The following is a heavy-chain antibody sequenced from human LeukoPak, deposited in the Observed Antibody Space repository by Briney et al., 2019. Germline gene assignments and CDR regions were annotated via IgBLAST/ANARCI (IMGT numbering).Heavy chain of an antibody. J-gene: IGHJ5*02. CDR3: AREYQLPYNWFDP. CDR2: MYYSGST. CDR1: GGSISSGDYY. Sequence: SETLSPTCTVSGGSISSGDYYWSWIPQPPGKGLEWRGYMYYSGSTYYNPSLKSRVTISVDTPKNQFSLKLSSVTAADTAVYYCAREYQLPYNWFDPWGQGTLVTVSS. V-gene: IGHV4-30-4*08. D-gene: IGHD2-2*01.